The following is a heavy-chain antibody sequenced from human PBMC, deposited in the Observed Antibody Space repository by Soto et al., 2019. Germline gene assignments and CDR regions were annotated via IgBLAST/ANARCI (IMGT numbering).Heavy chain of an antibody. V-gene: IGHV4-39*01. Sequence: QLQLQESGPGLVKPSETLSLTYTVSGGSISTSSYYWGWIRQPPGKGLEWIGSIYYSGSTYYNPSLKSRVTISVDTSKNQFSLKLSSVTAADTAVYYCARDYDSSGDYWGQGTLVTVSS. J-gene: IGHJ4*02. CDR2: IYYSGST. CDR3: ARDYDSSGDY. D-gene: IGHD3-22*01. CDR1: GGSISTSSYY.